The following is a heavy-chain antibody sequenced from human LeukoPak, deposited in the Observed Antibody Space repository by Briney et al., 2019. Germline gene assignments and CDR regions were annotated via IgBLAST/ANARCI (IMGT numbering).Heavy chain of an antibody. D-gene: IGHD3-22*01. J-gene: IGHJ4*02. Sequence: ASVKVPCTASGPTFTAYYMFWVREAPGQGLEWMGWINLNSGGTNCAPKFQGRVTMTRDTSISTDYMELSGLTSDDTSVYFCATYYSDTSARDWGQGTLVTVSS. CDR2: INLNSGGT. V-gene: IGHV1-2*02. CDR1: GPTFTAYY. CDR3: ATYYSDTSARD.